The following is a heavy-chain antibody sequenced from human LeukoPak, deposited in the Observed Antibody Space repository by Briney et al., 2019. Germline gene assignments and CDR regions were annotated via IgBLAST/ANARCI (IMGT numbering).Heavy chain of an antibody. CDR1: AFTFSSYS. J-gene: IGHJ4*02. V-gene: IGHV3-48*01. CDR2: ISSSGSTT. Sequence: WGSLRLSCAASAFTFSSYSMNWVRQAPGKGLEWVSYISSSGSTTYYADSVKGRFTISRDNAKNSLYLQMNSLRAEDTAVYYCASYCSTTSCYAVDYWGQGTLVTVSS. CDR3: ASYCSTTSCYAVDY. D-gene: IGHD2-2*01.